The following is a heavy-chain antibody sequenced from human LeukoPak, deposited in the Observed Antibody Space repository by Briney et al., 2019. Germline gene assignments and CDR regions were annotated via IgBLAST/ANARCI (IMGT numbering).Heavy chain of an antibody. J-gene: IGHJ4*02. CDR1: SDSISSYY. CDR2: IYYSGGT. D-gene: IGHD5-18*01. Sequence: SETLSLTCTVSSDSISSYYWSWIRQPPEKGLEWIGYIYYSGGTNYNPSLKSRVTISVDTSKNQFSLKLSSVTAADTAVYYCARSGHSYGTYYFDYWGQRSLVTVSS. V-gene: IGHV4-59*01. CDR3: ARSGHSYGTYYFDY.